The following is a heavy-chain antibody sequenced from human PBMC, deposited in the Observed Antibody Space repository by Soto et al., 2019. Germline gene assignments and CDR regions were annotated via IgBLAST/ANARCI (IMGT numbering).Heavy chain of an antibody. D-gene: IGHD3-10*01. V-gene: IGHV4-31*03. Sequence: QMQLQESGPGLVKPSQTLSLTCTVSGGSISSGGFYWSWIRHHPGKGLEWIGHIYYSGSTYYNPSPKRRVNRSVNTSKNQFSRKLGSVTAADTAVYYCARGGGFGELLSIIDYWGQGTLVTVSS. CDR3: ARGGGFGELLSIIDY. J-gene: IGHJ4*02. CDR2: IYYSGST. CDR1: GGSISSGGFY.